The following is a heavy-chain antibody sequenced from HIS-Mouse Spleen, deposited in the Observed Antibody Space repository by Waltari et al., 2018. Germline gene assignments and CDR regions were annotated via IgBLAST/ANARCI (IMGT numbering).Heavy chain of an antibody. J-gene: IGHJ2*01. Sequence: QLQLQESGPGLVKPSETLSLTCTVSGGSISSSSYYWGWIRQPPGKGLEWIGSIYYSGSTDYHPSLKRRVTISVDTSKNQFSLKLSSVTAADTAVYYCAREIPYSSSWYDWYFDLWGRGTLVTVSS. CDR1: GGSISSSSYY. CDR3: AREIPYSSSWYDWYFDL. D-gene: IGHD6-13*01. CDR2: IYYSGST. V-gene: IGHV4-39*07.